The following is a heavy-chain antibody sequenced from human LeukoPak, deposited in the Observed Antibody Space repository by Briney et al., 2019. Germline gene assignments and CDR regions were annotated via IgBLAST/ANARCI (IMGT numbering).Heavy chain of an antibody. D-gene: IGHD6-13*01. CDR3: ARGAPDSSSGEPGGAFDI. Sequence: GGSLRLSCAASGFTFSSYSMNWVRQAPGKGLEWVSSISSSSSYIYYADSVKGRFTISRDNAKNSLYLQMNSLRAEDTAVYYCARGAPDSSSGEPGGAFDIWGQGTMVTVSS. CDR2: ISSSSSYI. V-gene: IGHV3-21*01. J-gene: IGHJ3*02. CDR1: GFTFSSYS.